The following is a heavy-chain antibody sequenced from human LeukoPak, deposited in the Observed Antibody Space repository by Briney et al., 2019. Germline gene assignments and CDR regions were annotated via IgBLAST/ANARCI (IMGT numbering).Heavy chain of an antibody. CDR2: INPSGGST. D-gene: IGHD6-13*01. CDR1: GYTFTSYY. Sequence: ASVKVSCKASGYTFTSYYMHWVRQAPEQGLEWMGIINPSGGSTSYAQKFQGRVTITTDESTSTAYMELSSLRSEDTAVYYCARVYSSSWYWFDPWGQGTLVTVSS. V-gene: IGHV1-46*01. CDR3: ARVYSSSWYWFDP. J-gene: IGHJ5*02.